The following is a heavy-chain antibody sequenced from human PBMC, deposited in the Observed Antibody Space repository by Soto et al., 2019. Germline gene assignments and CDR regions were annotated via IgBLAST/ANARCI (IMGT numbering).Heavy chain of an antibody. CDR2: INPSGGST. V-gene: IGHV1-46*03. D-gene: IGHD6-6*01. CDR3: ARSLIAARPHCLFDY. J-gene: IGHJ4*02. Sequence: QVQLVQSGAEVKKPGASVKVSCKASGYTFTSYYMHWVRQAPGQGLEWMGIINPSGGSTSYAQKFQGRVTMTRDTSTSTVYMELSSLRSEDTAVYYCARSLIAARPHCLFDYWGQGTLVTVSS. CDR1: GYTFTSYY.